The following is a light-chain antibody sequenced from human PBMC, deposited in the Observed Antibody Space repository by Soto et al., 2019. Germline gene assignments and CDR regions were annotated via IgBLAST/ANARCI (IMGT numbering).Light chain of an antibody. V-gene: IGLV2-14*01. CDR3: SSYTSSDTLV. CDR2: EVS. J-gene: IGLJ1*01. Sequence: SGLAQAGSVCGAPGQSMTVSFTGTSSDLGGYNYVSWYQHRPGKAPKLMIYEVSNRPSGVSNRFSGSKSGNTASLTISGLQAEDEADYYCSSYTSSDTLVFGTGTKVTVL. CDR1: SSDLGGYNY.